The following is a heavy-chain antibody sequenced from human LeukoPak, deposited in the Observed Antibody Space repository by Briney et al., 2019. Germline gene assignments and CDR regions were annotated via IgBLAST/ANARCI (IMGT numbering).Heavy chain of an antibody. Sequence: SETLSLTCTVSGGSISSYYWSWIRQPAGKGLEWIGRIYTSGSTNYNPSPKSRVTMSVDTSKNQFSLKLSSVTAADTAVYYCARVGLVRGVYYPYYYYGMDVWGQGTTVTVSS. CDR3: ARVGLVRGVYYPYYYYGMDV. V-gene: IGHV4-4*07. J-gene: IGHJ6*02. CDR2: IYTSGST. D-gene: IGHD3-10*01. CDR1: GGSISSYY.